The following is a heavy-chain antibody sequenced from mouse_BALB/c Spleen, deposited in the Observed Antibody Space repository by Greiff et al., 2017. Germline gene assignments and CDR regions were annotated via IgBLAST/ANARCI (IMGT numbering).Heavy chain of an antibody. CDR1: GFTFSDYY. CDR2: ISDGGSYT. J-gene: IGHJ3*01. D-gene: IGHD2-10*01. CDR3: ARDGAYYGNSFAY. Sequence: EVQLVESGGGLVKPGGSLKLSCAASGFTFSDYYMYWVRQTPEKRLEWVATISDGGSYTYYPDSVKGRFTISRDNAKNNLYLQMSSLKSEDTAMYYCARDGAYYGNSFAYWGQGTLVTVSA. V-gene: IGHV5-4*02.